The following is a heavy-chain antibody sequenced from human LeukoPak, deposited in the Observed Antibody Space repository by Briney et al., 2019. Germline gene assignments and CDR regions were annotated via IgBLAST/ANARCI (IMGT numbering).Heavy chain of an antibody. D-gene: IGHD5-18*01. V-gene: IGHV3-23*01. Sequence: GGSLRLSCAASGLTFSNCAMSWVRQPPGRGLEWVSAVSDDCAKTWYADSVKGRSTISRDNSKNTVFLQMTNLRADDTARYYCVKEERGYSYGDYWGQGTLVTVSS. CDR2: VSDDCAKT. CDR1: GLTFSNCA. CDR3: VKEERGYSYGDY. J-gene: IGHJ4*02.